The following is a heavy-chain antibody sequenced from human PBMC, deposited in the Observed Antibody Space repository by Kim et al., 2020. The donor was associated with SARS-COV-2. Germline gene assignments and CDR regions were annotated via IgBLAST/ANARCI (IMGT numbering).Heavy chain of an antibody. CDR1: GYTFTSYW. J-gene: IGHJ5*02. Sequence: GESLKISCKGSGYTFTSYWIGWVRQMPGKGLEWMGIIYPGDSDTRYSPSFQGQVTISADKSISTAYLQWSSLKASDTAMYYCARSRFRGAAAAMNWFDPWGQGTLVTVSS. D-gene: IGHD6-13*01. CDR2: IYPGDSDT. V-gene: IGHV5-51*01. CDR3: ARSRFRGAAAAMNWFDP.